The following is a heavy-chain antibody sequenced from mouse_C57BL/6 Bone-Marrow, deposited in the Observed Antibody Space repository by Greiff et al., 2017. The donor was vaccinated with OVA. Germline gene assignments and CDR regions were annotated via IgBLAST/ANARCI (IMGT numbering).Heavy chain of an antibody. CDR1: GYTFTSYG. CDR2: IYPRSGNT. D-gene: IGHD4-1*01. V-gene: IGHV1-81*01. J-gene: IGHJ1*03. Sequence: QVQLKQSGAELARPGASVKLSCKASGYTFTSYGISWVKQRTGQGLEWIGEIYPRSGNTYYNEKFKGKATLTADKSSSTAYMELRSLTSEDSAVYVCARSNCYWYFDVWGTGTTVTVSS. CDR3: ARSNCYWYFDV.